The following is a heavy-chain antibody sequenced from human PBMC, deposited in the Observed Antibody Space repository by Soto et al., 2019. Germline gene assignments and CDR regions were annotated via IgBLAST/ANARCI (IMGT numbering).Heavy chain of an antibody. CDR1: GYTFNTYG. D-gene: IGHD3-3*01. CDR3: ARDWRGAEGFDP. CDR2: IGTHNGDT. Sequence: XSVKVSFKASGYTFNTYGFSLVRQAPGQGLEWVGWIGTHNGDTTYAQKFQGRVTMTIDTSTTTSYMELRSMTSDDTAMYFCARDWRGAEGFDPWGQGTLVTVSS. V-gene: IGHV1-18*01. J-gene: IGHJ5*02.